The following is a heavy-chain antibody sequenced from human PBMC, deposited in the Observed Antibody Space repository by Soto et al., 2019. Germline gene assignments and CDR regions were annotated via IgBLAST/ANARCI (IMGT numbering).Heavy chain of an antibody. Sequence: SETPSLTCAVYGGSFSGYYWSWIRQPPGKGQEWIGEINHSGSTNYNPSLKSRVTISVDTSKNQFSLKLSSVTAADTAVYYCARGGRELLLFRRRTYGNYFDYWGQRTLVTVSS. CDR2: INHSGST. D-gene: IGHD1-26*01. V-gene: IGHV4-34*01. CDR1: GGSFSGYY. J-gene: IGHJ4*02. CDR3: ARGGRELLLFRRRTYGNYFDY.